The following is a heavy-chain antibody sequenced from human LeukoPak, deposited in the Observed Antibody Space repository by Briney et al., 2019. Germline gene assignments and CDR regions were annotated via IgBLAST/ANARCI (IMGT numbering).Heavy chain of an antibody. CDR3: ARVRWELSGAFDI. CDR2: ISSNGGST. CDR1: GFTFSSYA. Sequence: PGGSLRLSCAASGFTFSSYAMHWVRQAPGKGLEYVSAISSNGGSTYYANSVKGRFTISRDNSKNTLYLQMGSLRAEDMAVYYCARVRWELSGAFDIWGQGTMVTVSS. V-gene: IGHV3-64*01. J-gene: IGHJ3*02. D-gene: IGHD1-26*01.